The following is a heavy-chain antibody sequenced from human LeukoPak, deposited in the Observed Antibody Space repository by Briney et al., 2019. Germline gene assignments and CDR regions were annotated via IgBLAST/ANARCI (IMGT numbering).Heavy chain of an antibody. Sequence: PSDDLSLTCVVSGFSISSGYYWGWIRQPPGRGLEWIVNSHPSGTTFYNSSLKSRVAMSIDTSKNQFSLKLVSVTAADTAVYYCAREAERRIVNWGQGTLVTVSS. D-gene: IGHD1-1*01. V-gene: IGHV4-38-2*02. CDR2: SHPSGTT. CDR3: AREAERRIVN. CDR1: GFSISSGYY. J-gene: IGHJ4*02.